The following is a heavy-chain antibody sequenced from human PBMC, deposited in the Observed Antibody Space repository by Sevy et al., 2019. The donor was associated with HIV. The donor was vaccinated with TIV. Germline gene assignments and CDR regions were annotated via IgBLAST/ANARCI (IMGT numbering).Heavy chain of an antibody. CDR2: ISYEGTET. CDR1: GFAFSTHA. V-gene: IGHV3-30-3*01. D-gene: IGHD1-26*01. CDR3: ARDGGYSVKWYPLY. J-gene: IGHJ4*01. Sequence: GGSLRLSCAASGFAFSTHAMHWVRQAPGKGLEWVAVISYEGTETFYADSVEGRFTISRDNSKNKLSLQINSLRPEDTAVYYCARDGGYSVKWYPLYWGHGTLVTVSS.